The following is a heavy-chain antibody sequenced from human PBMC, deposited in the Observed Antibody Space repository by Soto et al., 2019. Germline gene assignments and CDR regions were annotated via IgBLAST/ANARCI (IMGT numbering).Heavy chain of an antibody. D-gene: IGHD1-1*01. V-gene: IGHV4-61*01. CDR2: FYYSGST. CDR3: AREGRMGTFDY. Sequence: ETLSLTCTVSGGYGGGGSYYWSWVRQPPGKGLEWIGYFYYSGSTKYNPSLKSRVTILEDTSKNQFSLKLNSVTAADTAVYYCAREGRMGTFDYWGQGALVTVSS. J-gene: IGHJ4*02. CDR1: GGYGGGGSYY.